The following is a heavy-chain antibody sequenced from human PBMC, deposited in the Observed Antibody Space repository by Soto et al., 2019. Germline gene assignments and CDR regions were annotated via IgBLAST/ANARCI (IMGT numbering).Heavy chain of an antibody. D-gene: IGHD2-2*01. CDR3: ARPKEGLYQPPNDAFDI. V-gene: IGHV4-59*01. Sequence: PSETLSLTCTVSGGSISSYYWSWIRQPPGKGLEWIGYIYYSGSTNYNPSLKSRVTISVDTSKNQFSLKLSSVTAADTAVYYCARPKEGLYQPPNDAFDIWGQGTMVTVSS. CDR2: IYYSGST. J-gene: IGHJ3*02. CDR1: GGSISSYY.